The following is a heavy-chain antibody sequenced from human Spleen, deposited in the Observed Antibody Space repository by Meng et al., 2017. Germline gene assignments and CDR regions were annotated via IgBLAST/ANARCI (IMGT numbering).Heavy chain of an antibody. J-gene: IGHJ3*02. Sequence: GESLKISCAASGFTFSSYGMHWVRQAPGKGLEWVAVIWYDGSNKYYADSVKGRFTISRDNSKNTLYLQMNSLRAEDTAVYYCAKVGIAGSADAFDIWGQGTMVTVSS. CDR3: AKVGIAGSADAFDI. CDR2: IWYDGSNK. V-gene: IGHV3-33*06. D-gene: IGHD6-13*01. CDR1: GFTFSSYG.